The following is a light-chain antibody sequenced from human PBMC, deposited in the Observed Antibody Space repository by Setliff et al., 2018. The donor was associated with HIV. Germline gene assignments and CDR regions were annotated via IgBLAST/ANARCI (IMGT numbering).Light chain of an antibody. CDR3: SSYTSSTPLYV. J-gene: IGLJ1*01. CDR1: SSDVGSYNL. Sequence: QSALTQPASVSGAPGQSITISCTGTSSDVGSYNLVSWYQQHPNKAPKLMIYSVSNRPSGVSNRFSGSKSGNTASLTISGLQAEDEADYYCSSYTSSTPLYVFGTGTKVTVL. CDR2: SVS. V-gene: IGLV2-14*02.